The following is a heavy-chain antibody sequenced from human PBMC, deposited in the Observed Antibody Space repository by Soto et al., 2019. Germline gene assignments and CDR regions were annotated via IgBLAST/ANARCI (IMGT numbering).Heavy chain of an antibody. D-gene: IGHD2-2*01. Sequence: GGSLRLSCAASGFTFSSYWMHWVRQAPGKGLVWVSHINSDGSSTSYADSVKGRFTISRDNAKNTLYLQMNSLRAEDTAVYYCARDRYCSSTSCYADAFDIWGQGTMVTVSS. CDR1: GFTFSSYW. CDR3: ARDRYCSSTSCYADAFDI. V-gene: IGHV3-74*01. J-gene: IGHJ3*02. CDR2: INSDGSST.